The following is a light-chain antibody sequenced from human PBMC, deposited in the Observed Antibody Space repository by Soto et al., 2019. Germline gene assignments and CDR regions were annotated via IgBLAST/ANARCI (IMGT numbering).Light chain of an antibody. Sequence: QSVLTQPPSASGSPGQSVTIPCTGTSSDVSTYKYVSWYQQHPGKAPKLMIYEDTKRPSGIPDRFSGSKSGNTASLTVSGPQAEDEANYFCCSYAGSNTYVFGTGTKVTVL. CDR1: SSDVSTYKY. V-gene: IGLV2-8*01. CDR2: EDT. CDR3: CSYAGSNTYV. J-gene: IGLJ1*01.